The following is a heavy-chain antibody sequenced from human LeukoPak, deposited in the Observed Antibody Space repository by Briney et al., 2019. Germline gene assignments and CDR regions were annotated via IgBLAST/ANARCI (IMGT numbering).Heavy chain of an antibody. CDR2: ISHSGST. D-gene: IGHD4-11*01. V-gene: IGHV4-34*01. J-gene: IGHJ4*02. Sequence: SETLSLTCAVYGGSFSGYYWSWIRQPPGKGLEWIGEISHSGSTNYNPSLKSRVTISVDTSKSQFSLKLSSVTAADTAVYYCARENGLHTYWGQGTLVTVSS. CDR1: GGSFSGYY. CDR3: ARENGLHTY.